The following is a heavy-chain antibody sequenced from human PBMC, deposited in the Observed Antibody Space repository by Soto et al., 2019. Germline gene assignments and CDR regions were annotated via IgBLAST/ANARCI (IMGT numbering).Heavy chain of an antibody. D-gene: IGHD3-10*01. J-gene: IGHJ6*02. Sequence: ASVKVSCKASGYTFTSYYMHWVRQAPGQGLEWMGIINPSGGSTSYAQKFQGRVTMTRDTSTSTVYMKLSSLRSEDTAVYYCARDGILGSGRNVRYYYYGMDVWGQGTTVTSP. CDR3: ARDGILGSGRNVRYYYYGMDV. CDR1: GYTFTSYY. CDR2: INPSGGST. V-gene: IGHV1-46*01.